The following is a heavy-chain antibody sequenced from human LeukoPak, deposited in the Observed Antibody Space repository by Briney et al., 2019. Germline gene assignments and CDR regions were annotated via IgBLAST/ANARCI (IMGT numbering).Heavy chain of an antibody. J-gene: IGHJ4*02. CDR3: ARLVVRGVIMYYFDY. CDR1: GYSFSSKW. CDR2: IYPGDSDT. D-gene: IGHD3-10*02. V-gene: IGHV5-51*01. Sequence: GESLKISCKGSGYSFSSKWIGGVRQMPGKGLEWMGIIYPGDSDTRYSPSFQGQVTISADKSISTAYLQWSSLKASDTAMYYCARLVVRGVIMYYFDYWGQGSLVTVSS.